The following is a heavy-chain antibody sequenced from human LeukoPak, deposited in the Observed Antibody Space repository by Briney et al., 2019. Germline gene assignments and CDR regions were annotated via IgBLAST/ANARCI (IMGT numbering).Heavy chain of an antibody. J-gene: IGHJ4*02. V-gene: IGHV3-23*01. Sequence: GGSLRLSCAASGFTFSSYAMSWVRQAPGKGLEWVSAISGSGGSTYYADSVKGRFTISRDNSKNTLYLQMNSLRAEDTAVYYCARATLPPPYYFDYWGQGTLVTVSS. CDR3: ARATLPPPYYFDY. CDR2: ISGSGGST. CDR1: GFTFSSYA.